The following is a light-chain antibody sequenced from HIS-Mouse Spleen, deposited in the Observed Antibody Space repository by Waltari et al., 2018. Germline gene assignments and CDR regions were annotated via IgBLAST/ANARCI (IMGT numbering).Light chain of an antibody. CDR1: QRVSSQ. Sequence: EIVMTQSQATLSVAPGERATLSCRASQRVSSQLAWHQQKPGQAPRLLISGASTRATGIPARFSGSGSGTEFTLTIISMQSEDFAIYYCQQYNNWPPYTFGQGTKLEIK. V-gene: IGKV3-15*01. CDR2: GAS. CDR3: QQYNNWPPYT. J-gene: IGKJ2*01.